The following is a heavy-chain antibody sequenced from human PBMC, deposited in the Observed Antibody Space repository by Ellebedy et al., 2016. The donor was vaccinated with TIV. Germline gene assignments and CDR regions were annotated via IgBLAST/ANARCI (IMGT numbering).Heavy chain of an antibody. CDR3: ARAYSGSYSDY. CDR2: ISYDGSNK. V-gene: IGHV3-30*03. Sequence: GGSLRLSXAASGFTFSSYSMNWVRQAPGKGLEWVAVISYDGSNKYYADSVKGRFTISRDNAKNTLYLQMNSLRAEDTAVYYCARAYSGSYSDYWGQGTLVTVSS. CDR1: GFTFSSYS. J-gene: IGHJ4*02. D-gene: IGHD1-26*01.